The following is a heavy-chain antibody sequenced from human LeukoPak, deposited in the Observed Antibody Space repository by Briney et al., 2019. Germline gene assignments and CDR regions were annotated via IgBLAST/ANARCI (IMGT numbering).Heavy chain of an antibody. V-gene: IGHV3-23*01. CDR3: AKLTVATSRSLFDS. CDR1: GFIFSSYA. Sequence: GGSLRLSCVASGFIFSSYAMTWARQTPGKGLEWVSGISGRADSTYYADSVKGRFTISRDNSKNTLYLQMNSLRADDTAVYYCAKLTVATSRSLFDSWGQGTLVAVSS. J-gene: IGHJ4*02. D-gene: IGHD5-12*01. CDR2: ISGRADST.